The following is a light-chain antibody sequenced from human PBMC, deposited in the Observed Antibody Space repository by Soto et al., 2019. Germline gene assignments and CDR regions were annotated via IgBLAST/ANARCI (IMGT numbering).Light chain of an antibody. V-gene: IGKV3-20*01. CDR1: QSVSSSY. CDR3: QQTNSFPLT. CDR2: GAS. Sequence: EIVLTQSPGTLSLSPGERATVSCRSSQSVSSSYLAWYQQKPGQAPRLLIYGASSRATGIPDRFSGSGSGTDFTLTISSLQPEDFATYYCQQTNSFPLTFGPGTKVDI. J-gene: IGKJ3*01.